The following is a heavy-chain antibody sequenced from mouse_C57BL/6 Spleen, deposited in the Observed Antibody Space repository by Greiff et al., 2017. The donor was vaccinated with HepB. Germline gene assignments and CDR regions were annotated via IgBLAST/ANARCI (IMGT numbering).Heavy chain of an antibody. CDR2: IYPGDGDT. J-gene: IGHJ2*01. V-gene: IGHV1-82*01. D-gene: IGHD1-1*01. Sequence: VKLVESGPELVKPGASVKISCKASGYAFSSSWMNWVKQRPGKGLEWIGRIYPGDGDTNYNGKFKGKATLTADKSSSTAYMQLSSLTSEDSAVYFCAREIYYYGSSYSPFDYWGQGTTLTVSS. CDR3: AREIYYYGSSYSPFDY. CDR1: GYAFSSSW.